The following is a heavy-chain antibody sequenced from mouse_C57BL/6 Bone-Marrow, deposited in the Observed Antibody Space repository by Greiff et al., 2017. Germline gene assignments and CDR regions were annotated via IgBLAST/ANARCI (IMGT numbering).Heavy chain of an antibody. CDR1: GYTFTGYW. Sequence: VKLMESGAELMKPGASVKLSCKATGYTFTGYWIEWVKQRPGHGLEWIGEILPGSGSTNYNEKFKGKATFTADTSSNTAYMQLSSLTTEGSAIYYCAKRGVYYYGSSPVYFDYWGQGTTLTVSS. V-gene: IGHV1-9*01. J-gene: IGHJ2*01. CDR2: ILPGSGST. CDR3: AKRGVYYYGSSPVYFDY. D-gene: IGHD1-1*01.